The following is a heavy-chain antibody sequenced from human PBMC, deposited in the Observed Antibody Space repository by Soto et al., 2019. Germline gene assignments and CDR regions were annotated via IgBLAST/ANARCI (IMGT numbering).Heavy chain of an antibody. Sequence: GDSLKISWLGSGYSFTSYWIGWVRQMPGKGLEWMGIIYPGDSDTRYSPSFQGQVTISADKSISTAYLQRSSLKASDTAMYYCARPREAGKNYYGVDVWGQGTTVTVSS. CDR1: GYSFTSYW. D-gene: IGHD6-19*01. V-gene: IGHV5-51*01. J-gene: IGHJ6*02. CDR3: ARPREAGKNYYGVDV. CDR2: IYPGDSDT.